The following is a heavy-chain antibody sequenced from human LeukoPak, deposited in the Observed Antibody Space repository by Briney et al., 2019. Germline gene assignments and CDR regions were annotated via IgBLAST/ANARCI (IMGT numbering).Heavy chain of an antibody. CDR3: ARTPIHCSGGSCYSFDY. J-gene: IGHJ4*02. CDR2: INPSGGST. Sequence: GASVKVSCKASGYTLTSYYMHWVRQAPGQGLEWMGIINPSGGSTSYAQKFQGRVTMTRDTSTSTVYMELSSLRSEDTAVYYCARTPIHCSGGSCYSFDYWGQGTLVTVSS. V-gene: IGHV1-46*01. D-gene: IGHD2-15*01. CDR1: GYTLTSYY.